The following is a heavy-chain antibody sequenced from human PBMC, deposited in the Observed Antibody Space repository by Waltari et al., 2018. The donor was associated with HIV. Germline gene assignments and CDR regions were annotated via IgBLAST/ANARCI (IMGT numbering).Heavy chain of an antibody. CDR2: IYYSGRT. D-gene: IGHD6-13*01. Sequence: QVQLQESGPGLVKPSQTLSLTCTVPGGSISSGDYYWSWIRQPPGKGLEWIGYIYYSGRTDYNPSLKSRVTRSVDTSKNQFSLKLSAVTAADTAVYYCARDPRIAAADPYWYFDLWGRGTLVTVSS. J-gene: IGHJ2*01. CDR3: ARDPRIAAADPYWYFDL. CDR1: GGSISSGDYY. V-gene: IGHV4-30-4*01.